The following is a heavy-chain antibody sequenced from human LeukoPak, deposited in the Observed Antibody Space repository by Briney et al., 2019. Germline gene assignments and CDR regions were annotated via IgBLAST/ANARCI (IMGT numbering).Heavy chain of an antibody. Sequence: GGSLRLSCAAAGFTFSSYSMNWVRRAPGKGLEWLSYISRSSSSILYADSVKGRFTISRDNAKNSLYLQMNSLRAEDTAVYYCAREPPTADDAFDIWGQGTMVTVSS. D-gene: IGHD6-13*01. V-gene: IGHV3-48*04. CDR3: AREPPTADDAFDI. CDR1: GFTFSSYS. CDR2: ISRSSSSI. J-gene: IGHJ3*02.